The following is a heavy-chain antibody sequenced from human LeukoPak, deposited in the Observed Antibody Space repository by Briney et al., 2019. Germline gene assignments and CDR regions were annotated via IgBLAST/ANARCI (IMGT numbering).Heavy chain of an antibody. J-gene: IGHJ4*02. CDR2: ISSSSSYT. D-gene: IGHD6-13*01. CDR3: ARDLVGSWVFDY. V-gene: IGHV3-11*05. CDR1: GFAFSSLD. Sequence: GGSLRLSCAASGFAFSSLDMGWVRQAPGKGLEWVSYISSSSSYTNYADSVKGRFTISRDNAKNSLYLQMNSLRAEDTAVYYCARDLVGSWVFDYWGQGTLVTVSS.